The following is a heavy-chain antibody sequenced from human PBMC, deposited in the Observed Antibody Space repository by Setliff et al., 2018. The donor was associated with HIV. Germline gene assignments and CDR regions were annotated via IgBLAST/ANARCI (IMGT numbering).Heavy chain of an antibody. CDR3: ARDLPDYYDSSGYYYADAFDI. CDR1: GGSISSSSYY. V-gene: IGHV4-39*02. D-gene: IGHD3-22*01. J-gene: IGHJ3*02. CDR2: IYYSGSA. Sequence: KPSETLSLTCTVSGGSISSSSYYWGWIRQPPGKGLEWIGSIYYSGSANYNPSLRSPVAISVDTSKNQFSLKLTSVTAADTAVYYCARDLPDYYDSSGYYYADAFDIWGQGTMVTVSS.